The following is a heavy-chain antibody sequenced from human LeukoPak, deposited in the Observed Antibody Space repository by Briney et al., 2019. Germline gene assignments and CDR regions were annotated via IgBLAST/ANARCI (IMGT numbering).Heavy chain of an antibody. J-gene: IGHJ4*02. CDR3: ARDRTTVTTFDY. CDR2: ISSSSSYI. CDR1: RFTFSTYT. D-gene: IGHD4-17*01. Sequence: AGGSLRLSCAASRFTFSTYTMNWVRQAPGKGLEWVSSISSSSSYIYYADSVKGRFTISRDNAKNSLYLQMNTLRAEDTAVCYCARDRTTVTTFDYWGQGTLVIVSS. V-gene: IGHV3-21*01.